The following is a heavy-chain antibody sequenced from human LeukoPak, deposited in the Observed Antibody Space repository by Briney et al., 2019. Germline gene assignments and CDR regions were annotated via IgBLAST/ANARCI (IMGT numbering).Heavy chain of an antibody. CDR2: IYPGDSDT. CDR1: GYSFTNYW. Sequence: GESLKISCKVSGYSFTNYWIGWVRQMPGKGLEWMGIIYPGDSDTRYGPSFQGQVTISADKSISTAYLQWSSLRASDTAMYYCARHERSGYCTGISCPADYWGQGTLVTVSS. V-gene: IGHV5-51*01. D-gene: IGHD2-2*01. CDR3: ARHERSGYCTGISCPADY. J-gene: IGHJ4*02.